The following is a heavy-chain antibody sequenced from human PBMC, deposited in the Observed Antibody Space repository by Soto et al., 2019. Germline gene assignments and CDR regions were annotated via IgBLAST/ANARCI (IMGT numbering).Heavy chain of an antibody. CDR3: GRGRVVTTPGPNFDY. J-gene: IGHJ4*02. V-gene: IGHV3-48*01. CDR2: INSGSSTI. D-gene: IGHD3-3*01. Sequence: EVQLVESGGGLVQPGGSLRLSCAGSGFTFSSYSMNWVRQAPGQGLEWVSYINSGSSTIYYAGSVKGRFTISRDNAKNSLYLQMNSLRAEDTAIYYCGRGRVVTTPGPNFDYWGQGTLVTVSS. CDR1: GFTFSSYS.